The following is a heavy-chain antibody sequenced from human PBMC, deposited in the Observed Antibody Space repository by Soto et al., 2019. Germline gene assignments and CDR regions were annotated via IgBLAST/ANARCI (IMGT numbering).Heavy chain of an antibody. J-gene: IGHJ4*02. D-gene: IGHD2-15*01. CDR1: SGSISSSNW. CDR3: ARGVARHRRSDYYFDH. CDR2: IYHSGST. Sequence: SETLSLTCAVSSGSISSSNWWSWVRQPPGKGLEWIGEIYHSGSTNYNPSLKSRVTISVDKSKNQFSLKLSSVTAADTAVYYCARGVARHRRSDYYFDHWGQGTLVTVSS. V-gene: IGHV4-4*02.